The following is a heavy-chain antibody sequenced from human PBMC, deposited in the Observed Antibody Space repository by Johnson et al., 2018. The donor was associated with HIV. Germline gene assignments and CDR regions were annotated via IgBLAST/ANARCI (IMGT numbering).Heavy chain of an antibody. J-gene: IGHJ3*02. Sequence: VQLVESGGGLVKPGVSLRLSCAASGFTFSNAWMSWVRQAPGKGLEWVGRIKSKSDGGTTDSAAPVKGSFTISRDDSKNTLYLQMNSPKTEDTAVYYCTTGISWFGAITFDIWGQGTMVTVSS. CDR1: GFTFSNAW. CDR3: TTGISWFGAITFDI. V-gene: IGHV3-15*01. CDR2: IKSKSDGGTT. D-gene: IGHD3-10*01.